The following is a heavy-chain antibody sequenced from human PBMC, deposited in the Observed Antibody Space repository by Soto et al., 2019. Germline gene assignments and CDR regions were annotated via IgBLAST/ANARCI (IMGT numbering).Heavy chain of an antibody. V-gene: IGHV1-8*01. CDR2: MNPNSGNT. Sequence: QVQLVQSGAEVKKPGASVKVSCKASGYTFTSYDINWVRQATGQGLEWMGWMNPNSGNTGYAQKFQGRVTMTRNTSISTAYMELSSLRSEDTAVYYCAREPLGYCSGGSCVYAFDIWGQGTMVTVSS. D-gene: IGHD2-15*01. CDR3: AREPLGYCSGGSCVYAFDI. J-gene: IGHJ3*02. CDR1: GYTFTSYD.